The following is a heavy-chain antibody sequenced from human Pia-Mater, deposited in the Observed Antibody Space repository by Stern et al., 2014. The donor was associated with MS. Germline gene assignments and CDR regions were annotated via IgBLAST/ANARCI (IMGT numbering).Heavy chain of an antibody. CDR2: IIPIFGTA. V-gene: IGHV1-69*01. J-gene: IGHJ6*02. CDR1: GGTFNVYA. Sequence: VQLVQSGAEVKKPGSSVKVSCKASGGTFNVYAINWLRQAPGQGLEWMGGIIPIFGTANYAQKFQGRVTITADESTRTSSMQLSSLRYDYTAVYYCARDGRHTDNYGLDVWGQGTTVTVSS. D-gene: IGHD3-9*01. CDR3: ARDGRHTDNYGLDV.